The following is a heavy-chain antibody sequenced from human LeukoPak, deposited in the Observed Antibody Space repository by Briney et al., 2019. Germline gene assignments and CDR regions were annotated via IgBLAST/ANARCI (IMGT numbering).Heavy chain of an antibody. CDR3: ARGMAVAGNYYYYYGMDV. CDR2: TYYRSKWYS. Sequence: SQTLSLTCAISGDSVSSNSAAWNWIRQSPSRGLEWLGRTYYRSKWYSDYAVSVKSRITINPDTSKNQFSLQLNSVTPEDTAVYYCARGMAVAGNYYYYYGMDVWGQGTTVTVSS. V-gene: IGHV6-1*01. D-gene: IGHD6-19*01. CDR1: GDSVSSNSAA. J-gene: IGHJ6*02.